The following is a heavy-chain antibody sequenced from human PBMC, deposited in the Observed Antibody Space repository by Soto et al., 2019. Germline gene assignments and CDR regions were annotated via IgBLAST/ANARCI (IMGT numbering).Heavy chain of an antibody. J-gene: IGHJ4*02. V-gene: IGHV3-30-3*01. D-gene: IGHD4-17*01. CDR2: ISYDGSNK. CDR1: GFTFSSYA. CDR3: ARDDFGYGDPSYFDY. Sequence: PGGSLRLACAASGFTFSSYAMHWVRQAPGKGLEGVAVISYDGSNKYYADSGKGRFTIPSDNSKTTLYLHMNSLRAEDTAVYYCARDDFGYGDPSYFDYWGQGTLVTVSS.